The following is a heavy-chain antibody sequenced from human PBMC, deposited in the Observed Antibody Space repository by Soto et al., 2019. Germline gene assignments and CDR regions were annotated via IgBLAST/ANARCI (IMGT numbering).Heavy chain of an antibody. V-gene: IGHV1-46*01. CDR2: INPSGGST. J-gene: IGHJ4*02. CDR1: GYTFTSHY. D-gene: IGHD1-7*01. CDR3: ARDHGVGVELLDC. Sequence: ASVKVSCKASGYTFTSHYMHWVRQAPGQGLEWMGIINPSGGSTSYAQKFQGRVTMTRDTSTSTVYMELSSLRSEDTAVYYCARDHGVGVELLDCWGQGTLVTVSS.